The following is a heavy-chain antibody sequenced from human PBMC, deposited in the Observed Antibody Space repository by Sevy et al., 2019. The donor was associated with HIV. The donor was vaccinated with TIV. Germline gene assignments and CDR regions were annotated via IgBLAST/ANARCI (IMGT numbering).Heavy chain of an antibody. CDR1: GFTFSSYS. CDR2: ISGSSSYI. CDR3: ARGYCTGGVCSYIGGDFDY. D-gene: IGHD2-8*02. J-gene: IGHJ4*02. V-gene: IGHV3-21*01. Sequence: GGSLRLSCAASGFTFSSYSMNWVRQAPGKGLEWVSSISGSSSYIYYADSVKGRFTISRDNAKNSLYLQMNSLRAEDTAVYYCARGYCTGGVCSYIGGDFDYWGQGTLVTVSS.